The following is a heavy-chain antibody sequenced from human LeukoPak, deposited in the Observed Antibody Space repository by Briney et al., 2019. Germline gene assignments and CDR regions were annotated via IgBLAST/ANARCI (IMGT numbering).Heavy chain of an antibody. CDR2: RRYDGRSK. Sequence: PGGSLRLSCTASGFILSYSGFDWVRQAPGKGLEWVAFRRYDGRSKYYLDAVKGRFTISRDNSKNTVYLQMDSLRPEDTAVYYCAIGVNYAFDDWGQGTLVTVSS. CDR3: AIGVNYAFDD. CDR1: GFILSYSG. J-gene: IGHJ4*02. V-gene: IGHV3-30*02. D-gene: IGHD1-7*01.